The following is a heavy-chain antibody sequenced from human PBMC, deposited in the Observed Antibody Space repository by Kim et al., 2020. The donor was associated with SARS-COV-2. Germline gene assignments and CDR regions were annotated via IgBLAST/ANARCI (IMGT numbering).Heavy chain of an antibody. J-gene: IGHJ5*02. CDR1: GFTFGDYA. V-gene: IGHV3-9*01. CDR2: ISWIGDNI. Sequence: GGSLRLSCAASGFTFGDYAMHWVRQAPGKGLEWVSGISWIGDNIGYADSVKGRFTVSGDNAKNSLYLQMNSLRREDTAVYYCVKAADSSSWFANWFDPGGQGTLVTVPA. D-gene: IGHD6-13*01. CDR3: VKAADSSSWFANWFDP.